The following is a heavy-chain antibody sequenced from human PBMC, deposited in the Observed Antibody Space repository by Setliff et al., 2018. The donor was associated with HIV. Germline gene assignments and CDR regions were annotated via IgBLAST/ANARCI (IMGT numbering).Heavy chain of an antibody. V-gene: IGHV4-61*02. CDR3: ARDPYCPNACYEYFTCGS. CDR2: IYSSGIT. D-gene: IGHD2-8*01. CDR1: GGSISSGSYF. Sequence: PSETLSLTCTVSGGSISSGSYFWNWIRQPAGKGLEWIGRIYSSGITNYIPSLKSRLTISVDTSTHRFSLQVTSVTAADTAVYYCARDPYCPNACYEYFTCGSWGQGTLVTVSS. J-gene: IGHJ4*02.